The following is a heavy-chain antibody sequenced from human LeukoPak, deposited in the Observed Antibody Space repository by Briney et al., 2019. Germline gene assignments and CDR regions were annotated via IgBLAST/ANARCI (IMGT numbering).Heavy chain of an antibody. CDR2: INDFGTAM. Sequence: GGSLRLSCAASGFTFSSYSMNWIRQAPEKGLEWVSSINDFGTAMFYGDSLKGRFTISRDNAKNSLYLQMNNLRVEDTAVYYCVSSEEEGSNRGWFESWGQGTLVTVSS. J-gene: IGHJ5*01. D-gene: IGHD6-6*01. CDR1: GFTFSSYS. CDR3: VSSEEEGSNRGWFES. V-gene: IGHV3-21*01.